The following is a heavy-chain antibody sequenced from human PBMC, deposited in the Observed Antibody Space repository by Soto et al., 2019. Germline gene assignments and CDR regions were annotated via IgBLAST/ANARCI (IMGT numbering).Heavy chain of an antibody. D-gene: IGHD6-13*01. CDR3: ARDMSSYDAFDI. CDR1: GYTFTSYA. V-gene: IGHV1-3*01. Sequence: ASVKVSCKASGYTFTSYAMHWVRQAPGQRLEWMGWINAGNGNTKYSQKFQGRVTITRDTSASTAYMELSSLRSVDTAVYYCARDMSSYDAFDIWGQGTMVTVSS. J-gene: IGHJ3*02. CDR2: INAGNGNT.